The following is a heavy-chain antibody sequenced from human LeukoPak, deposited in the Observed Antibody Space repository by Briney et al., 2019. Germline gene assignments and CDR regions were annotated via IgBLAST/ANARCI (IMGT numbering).Heavy chain of an antibody. V-gene: IGHV4-59*08. D-gene: IGHD1-14*01. J-gene: IGHJ3*02. CDR2: ISCTGAET. CDR3: ARQPGGTAAFDI. Sequence: PSETLSLTCTVSGGSINSYYWSWIRQPPGKGLEWIGYISCTGAETNYNPSLKSRLTISVDTSKNQFSLMLTSVTAADTAVYYCARQPGGTAAFDIWAQGTMVTVSS. CDR1: GGSINSYY.